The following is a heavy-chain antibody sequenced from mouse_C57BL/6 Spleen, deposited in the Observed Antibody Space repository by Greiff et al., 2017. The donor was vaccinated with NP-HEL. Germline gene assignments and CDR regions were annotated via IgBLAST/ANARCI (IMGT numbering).Heavy chain of an antibody. J-gene: IGHJ4*01. D-gene: IGHD2-4*01. CDR2: IYPRSGNT. V-gene: IGHV1-81*01. CDR3: ARHDFAMDY. Sequence: VQLQESGAELARPGASVKLSCKASGYTFTSYGISWVKQRPGQGLEWIGEIYPRSGNTYYNEKFKGKATLTADKSSSTAYMELRSLTSEDSAVYFCARHDFAMDYWGQGTSVTVSS. CDR1: GYTFTSYG.